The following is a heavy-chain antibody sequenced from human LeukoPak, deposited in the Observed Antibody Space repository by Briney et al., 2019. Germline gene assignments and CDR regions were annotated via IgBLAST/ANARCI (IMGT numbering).Heavy chain of an antibody. Sequence: SETLSLTCTVSGVSISSGSYYWSWIRQPAGKGLEWIGRIYTSGSTNYNPSLKSRVTISVDTSENQFSLKLSSVTAADTAVYYCARDGDFWSGYYPYWGQGTLVTVSS. V-gene: IGHV4-61*02. J-gene: IGHJ4*02. CDR1: GVSISSGSYY. CDR3: ARDGDFWSGYYPY. D-gene: IGHD3-3*01. CDR2: IYTSGST.